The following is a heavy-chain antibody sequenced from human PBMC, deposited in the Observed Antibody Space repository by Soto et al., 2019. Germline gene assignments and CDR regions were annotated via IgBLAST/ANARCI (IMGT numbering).Heavy chain of an antibody. CDR3: ARIPVDTSMIYWLDP. CDR1: GGSVSSGDYY. J-gene: IGHJ5*02. Sequence: LSLTCTVSGGSVSSGDYYWSWIRQPPGKGLEWIGYIYYSGNTNYNPSLKSRVIISVDTSKNLFSLKLTSVTAADTAVYYCARIPVDTSMIYWLDPWGQGTLVTVSS. V-gene: IGHV4-61*08. CDR2: IYYSGNT. D-gene: IGHD5-18*01.